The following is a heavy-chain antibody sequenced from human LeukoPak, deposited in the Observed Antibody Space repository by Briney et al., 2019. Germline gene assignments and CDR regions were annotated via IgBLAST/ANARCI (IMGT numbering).Heavy chain of an antibody. CDR1: GFTVSSNY. CDR3: AASSGWYYYYGMDV. J-gene: IGHJ6*02. Sequence: PGGSLRLSCAASGFTVSSNYMSWVRQAPGKGLEWVSVIYSGGSTYYADSVKGRFTISRDNSKNTLYLQMNSLRAEDTAVYYCAASSGWYYYYGMDVWGQGTTVTVSS. V-gene: IGHV3-53*05. D-gene: IGHD6-19*01. CDR2: IYSGGST.